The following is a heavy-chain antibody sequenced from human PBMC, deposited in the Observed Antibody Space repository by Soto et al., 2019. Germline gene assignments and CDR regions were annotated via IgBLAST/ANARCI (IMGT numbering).Heavy chain of an antibody. CDR2: ISGSGGST. J-gene: IGHJ4*02. CDR1: GFTFSSYA. Sequence: PGGSLRLFCAASGFTFSSYAMSWVRQAPGKGLEWVSAISGSGGSTYYADSVKGRFTISRDNSKNTLYLQMNSLRGEDTAVYYCAKLGTGYTDFDYWGQGTLVTVSS. V-gene: IGHV3-23*01. CDR3: AKLGTGYTDFDY. D-gene: IGHD3-9*01.